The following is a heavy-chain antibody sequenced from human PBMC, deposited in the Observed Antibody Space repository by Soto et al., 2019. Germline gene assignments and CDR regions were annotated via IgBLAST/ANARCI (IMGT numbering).Heavy chain of an antibody. V-gene: IGHV1-8*01. CDR1: GYTFTSYG. D-gene: IGHD6-19*01. J-gene: IGHJ4*02. Sequence: ASVKVSCKASGYTFTSYGINWVRQATGQGLEWMGRMNPNSGNTGYAQKFQGRVTMTRNTSISTAYMELSSLRSEDTAVYDCARMRLAVAKLDYRGQGTLVTVSS. CDR3: ARMRLAVAKLDY. CDR2: MNPNSGNT.